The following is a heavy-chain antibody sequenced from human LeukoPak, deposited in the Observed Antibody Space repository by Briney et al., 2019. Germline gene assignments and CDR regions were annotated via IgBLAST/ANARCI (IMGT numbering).Heavy chain of an antibody. D-gene: IGHD2-21*01. J-gene: IGHJ4*02. CDR1: GGSISSSSYY. Sequence: PSETLSLTCTVSGGSISSSSYYWGWIRQPPGKGLEWIGSIYYSGSTYYNPSLKSRVTIPVDTSKNQFSLKLSSVTAADTAVYYCASSPLLWWGLFDYWGQGTLVTVSS. CDR3: ASSPLLWWGLFDY. CDR2: IYYSGST. V-gene: IGHV4-39*01.